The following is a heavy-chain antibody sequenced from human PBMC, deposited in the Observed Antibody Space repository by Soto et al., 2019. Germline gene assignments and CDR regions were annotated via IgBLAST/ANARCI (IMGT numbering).Heavy chain of an antibody. V-gene: IGHV3-33*01. CDR1: GFTFSSYG. CDR3: ARDLRYRSSCSLGAEYFQR. J-gene: IGHJ1*01. Sequence: QVQLVESGGGVVQPGRSLRLSCAASGFTFSSYGMHWVRQAPGKGLEWVAVIWYDGSNKYYADSVKGRFTISRDNSKNSIYLQINRLRAEETAVYYCARDLRYRSSCSLGAEYFQRWGQGTLVTVSS. D-gene: IGHD6-13*01. CDR2: IWYDGSNK.